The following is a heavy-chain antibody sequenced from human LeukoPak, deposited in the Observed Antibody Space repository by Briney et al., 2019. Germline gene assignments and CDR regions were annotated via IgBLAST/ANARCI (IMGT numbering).Heavy chain of an antibody. CDR1: GGSISSHY. V-gene: IGHV4-59*11. J-gene: IGHJ4*02. CDR2: IYYSGST. D-gene: IGHD7-27*01. CDR3: ARDLSNWGFDS. Sequence: SETLSLTCSVSGGSISSHYWDWIRQPPGKGLEWIGYIYYSGSTTYNPSLKRRVTISVDTSKNQFSLKLNSVTAADTAVYYCARDLSNWGFDSWGQGTLVTVSS.